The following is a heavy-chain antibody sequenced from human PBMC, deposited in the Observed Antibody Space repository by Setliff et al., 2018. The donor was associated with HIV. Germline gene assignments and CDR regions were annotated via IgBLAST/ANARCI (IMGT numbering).Heavy chain of an antibody. Sequence: SETLSLTCTVTGGSITTNNYYWGWIRQPPGKGLEWIGTIYYSGNTYYNPSLKSRVTISVDTSKNQISLKLSSVTAADTAVYYCARQITMVRGVYQPYYYYYMDVWGKGTTVTVSS. CDR2: IYYSGNT. CDR1: GGSITTNNYY. J-gene: IGHJ6*03. D-gene: IGHD3-10*01. V-gene: IGHV4-39*01. CDR3: ARQITMVRGVYQPYYYYYMDV.